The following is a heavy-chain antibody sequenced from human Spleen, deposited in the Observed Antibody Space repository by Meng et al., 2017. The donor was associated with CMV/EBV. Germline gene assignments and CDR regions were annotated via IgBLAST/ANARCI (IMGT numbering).Heavy chain of an antibody. J-gene: IGHJ4*02. CDR1: GFTFSNYA. CDR2: ITSTGSTT. CDR3: AKCRSGIAAALNY. V-gene: IGHV3-23*01. D-gene: IGHD6-13*01. Sequence: GSLRLSCTASGFTFSNYAMNWVRQAPGKGLEWVSSITSTGSTTYYADSVRGRFTVSRDNSKTTLYLQMNSLRAEDTAVYYCAKCRSGIAAALNYWGQGTLVTVSS.